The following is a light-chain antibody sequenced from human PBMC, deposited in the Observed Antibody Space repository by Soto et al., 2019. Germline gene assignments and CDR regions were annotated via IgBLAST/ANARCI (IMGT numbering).Light chain of an antibody. CDR1: SSNMGGNA. Sequence: QSVLTQPPSASGTPGQRVTIFCSGSSSNMGGNAVNWYQQLPGTAPKLLIYSDNQRLSGVPDRFSGSKSGTSASLAISGLHSEDEADYYCAAWDGSLHGYVFGTGTKLTVL. V-gene: IGLV1-44*01. CDR2: SDN. CDR3: AAWDGSLHGYV. J-gene: IGLJ1*01.